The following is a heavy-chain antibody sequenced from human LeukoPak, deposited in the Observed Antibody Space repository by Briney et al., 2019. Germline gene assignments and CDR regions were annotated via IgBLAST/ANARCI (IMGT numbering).Heavy chain of an antibody. CDR2: INHSGST. Sequence: TETLSLTCAVYGGSFSGYYWSWIRQPPGKGLEWIGEINHSGSTNYNPSLKSRVTISVDTSKNQFSLKLSSVTAADTAVYYCARDSSGWYYFDYWGQGTLVTVSS. J-gene: IGHJ4*02. CDR3: ARDSSGWYYFDY. D-gene: IGHD6-19*01. CDR1: GGSFSGYY. V-gene: IGHV4-34*01.